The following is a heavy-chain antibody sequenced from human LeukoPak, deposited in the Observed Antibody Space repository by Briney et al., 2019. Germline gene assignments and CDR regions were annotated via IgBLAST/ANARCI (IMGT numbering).Heavy chain of an antibody. D-gene: IGHD4-23*01. Sequence: SETLSPTCTVSGGSISSSSYYWGWIRQPPGKGLEWIGSIYYSGSTYYNPSLKSRVTISVDTSKNQFSLKLSSVTAADTAVYYCARHPFYGDKPPNYFHYWGQGTLVTVSS. J-gene: IGHJ4*02. CDR2: IYYSGST. CDR3: ARHPFYGDKPPNYFHY. V-gene: IGHV4-39*01. CDR1: GGSISSSSYY.